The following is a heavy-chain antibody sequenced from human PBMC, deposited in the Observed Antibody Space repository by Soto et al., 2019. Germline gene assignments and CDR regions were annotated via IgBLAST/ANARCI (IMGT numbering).Heavy chain of an antibody. CDR3: AREGSVYYDSSGYDRWFDP. CDR1: GGSISSYY. Sequence: QVQLQESGPGLVKPSETLSLTCTVSGGSISSYYWSWIRQPPGKGLEWIGYIYYSGSTNYNPSLKSRVSISVDTSKNQFCLKLSSVTAADTAVYYCAREGSVYYDSSGYDRWFDPWGQGTLVTVSS. CDR2: IYYSGST. V-gene: IGHV4-59*01. D-gene: IGHD3-22*01. J-gene: IGHJ5*02.